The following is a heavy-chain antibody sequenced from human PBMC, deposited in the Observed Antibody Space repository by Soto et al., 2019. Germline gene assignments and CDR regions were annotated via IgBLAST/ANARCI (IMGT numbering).Heavy chain of an antibody. CDR1: GFTFSDYS. Sequence: EVQLVESGGGLVQPGGSLRLSCTASGFTFSDYSMDWVRQTPGKGLEWLSYISESSDTIYYADSVKGRFTISRDNAKNSLLLQMSSLRGEETAVYYCARDKMGELSIADYWGQGTPVTVSS. D-gene: IGHD3-16*02. CDR2: ISESSDTI. V-gene: IGHV3-48*01. CDR3: ARDKMGELSIADY. J-gene: IGHJ4*02.